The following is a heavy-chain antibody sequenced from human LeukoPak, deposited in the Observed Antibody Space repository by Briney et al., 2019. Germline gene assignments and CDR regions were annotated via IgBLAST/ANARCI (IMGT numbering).Heavy chain of an antibody. Sequence: ASGKVSCKASGYTFTSYYMHWIRQAPGQGREWRAIINPSGGGTGYAYNCHGRVTVTRHMSTSTVYMELSSLRSEDTAVYYCARDYPSAALFDPWGEGTVVTVSS. CDR1: GYTFTSYY. D-gene: IGHD2-2*01. CDR2: INPSGGGT. J-gene: IGHJ5*02. V-gene: IGHV1-46*01. CDR3: ARDYPSAALFDP.